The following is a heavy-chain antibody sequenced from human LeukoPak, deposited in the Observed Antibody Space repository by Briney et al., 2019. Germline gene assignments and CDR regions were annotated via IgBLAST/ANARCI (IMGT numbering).Heavy chain of an antibody. Sequence: GGSLRLSCAASGFTFDDYAMHWVRQAPGKGLEWVSGISWNSGSIGYADSVKGRFTISRDNAKNSLYLQMNSLRAEDTALYYCAKDIDSDIVVVVAIDSWGQGTLVTVSS. CDR1: GFTFDDYA. D-gene: IGHD2-15*01. V-gene: IGHV3-9*01. J-gene: IGHJ4*02. CDR2: ISWNSGSI. CDR3: AKDIDSDIVVVVAIDS.